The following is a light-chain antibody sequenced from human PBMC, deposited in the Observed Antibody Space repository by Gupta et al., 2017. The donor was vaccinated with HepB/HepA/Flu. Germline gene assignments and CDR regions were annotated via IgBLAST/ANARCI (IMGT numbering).Light chain of an antibody. J-gene: IGLJ2*01. CDR3: QSYDSSPSGYVV. CDR1: SSNIGAGYD. CDR2: GNI. V-gene: IGLV1-40*01. Sequence: QSVLTQPPSVSGAPGQRVTISCTGRSSNIGAGYDVHWYQQLPETAPKLLIYGNINRPSGVPDRFSGSKSGTSASLAITGLQAEDEADYYCQSYDSSPSGYVVFGGGTKLTVL.